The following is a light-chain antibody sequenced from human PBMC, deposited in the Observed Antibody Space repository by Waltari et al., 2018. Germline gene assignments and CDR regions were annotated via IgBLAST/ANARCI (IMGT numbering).Light chain of an antibody. Sequence: EIVMTQYQATVSVSPGDRVPLSCRASQSVSTYLAWYQQKPGQAPKLLIYAASTRATGVPARFSGSGSGTEFTLTISSLQSEDFAVYCCQQYIAWPLTFGGGTKVEIK. J-gene: IGKJ4*01. CDR2: AAS. V-gene: IGKV3-15*01. CDR1: QSVSTY. CDR3: QQYIAWPLT.